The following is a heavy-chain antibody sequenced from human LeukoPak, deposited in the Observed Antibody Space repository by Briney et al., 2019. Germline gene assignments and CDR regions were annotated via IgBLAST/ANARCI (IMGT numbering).Heavy chain of an antibody. CDR1: GFTFSSYA. J-gene: IGHJ4*02. CDR2: LSGSGDTT. V-gene: IGHV3-23*01. Sequence: GGSLRLSCAASGFTFSSYAMSWVRQAPGKGPEWVSSLSGSGDTTYYADSVKGRFTISRDNSKNTLYLQVNSLRVEDTAVYYCAKGYRYFFHYWGQGTLVTVSS. D-gene: IGHD2-15*01. CDR3: AKGYRYFFHY.